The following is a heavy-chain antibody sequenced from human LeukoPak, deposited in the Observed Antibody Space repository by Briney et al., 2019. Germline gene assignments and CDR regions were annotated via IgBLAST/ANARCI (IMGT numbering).Heavy chain of an antibody. V-gene: IGHV3-21*01. Sequence: GGSLRLSCAASGFTFSSYSMNWVRQAPGKGLEWVSSISSSSSYIYYADSVKDRFTISRDNAKNSLYLQMNSLRAEDTAVYYCARDLPGYCSGGSCYPDYWGQGTLVTVSS. CDR1: GFTFSSYS. D-gene: IGHD2-15*01. J-gene: IGHJ4*02. CDR2: ISSSSSYI. CDR3: ARDLPGYCSGGSCYPDY.